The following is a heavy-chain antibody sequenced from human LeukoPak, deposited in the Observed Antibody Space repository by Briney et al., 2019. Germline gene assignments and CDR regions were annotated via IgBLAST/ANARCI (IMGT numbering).Heavy chain of an antibody. V-gene: IGHV1-18*01. CDR2: ISAYNGNT. CDR3: ARKPGYGDNDFWSGYYIFDY. D-gene: IGHD3-3*01. CDR1: GYTFTSYG. Sequence: ASVKVSCKASGYTFTSYGISWVRQAPGQGLEWMGWISAYNGNTSYAQKLQGRVTMTTDTSTSTAYMELRSLRSDDTAVYYCARKPGYGDNDFWSGYYIFDYWGQGTLVTVSS. J-gene: IGHJ4*02.